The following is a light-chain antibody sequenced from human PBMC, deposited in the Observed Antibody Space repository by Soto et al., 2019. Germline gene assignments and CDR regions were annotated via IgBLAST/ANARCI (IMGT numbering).Light chain of an antibody. CDR1: QSLLPRDGYNY. CDR2: LGS. Sequence: EPASLSCRSSQSLLPRDGYNYLDWYLHKPGQSPQLLIHLGSIRASGVSDRFSGSGSGTDFTLKISRVVAEDVGVYYCKQGLQTPLTFGGGTELEIK. CDR3: KQGLQTPLT. V-gene: IGKV2-28*01. J-gene: IGKJ4*01.